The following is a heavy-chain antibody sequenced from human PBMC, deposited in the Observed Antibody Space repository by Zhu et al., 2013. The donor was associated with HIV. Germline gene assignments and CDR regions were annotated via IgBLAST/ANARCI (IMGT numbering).Heavy chain of an antibody. J-gene: IGHJ4*02. V-gene: IGHV1-46*01. CDR2: INPSTYTR. CDR3: ARGPKTYYFDY. CDR1: GDTFRNYY. Sequence: QVQLVQSGAEVKKPGASVKLSCKASGDTFRNYYIHWVRQAPGQGLEWMGIINPSTYTRTYAQKFRGRVSMTRDTSTSTIYMDLRSLKSEDTAVYFCARGPKTYYFDYWGLGTLVSVSS.